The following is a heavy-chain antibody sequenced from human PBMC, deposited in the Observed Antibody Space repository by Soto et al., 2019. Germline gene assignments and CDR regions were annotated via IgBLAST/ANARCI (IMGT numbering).Heavy chain of an antibody. CDR1: GGSISSCSYY. Sequence: SETLSLTCTVSGGSISSCSYYWGWIRQPPGKGLEWIGSIYYSGSTYYNPSLKSRVTISVDTSKNQFSLKLSSVTAADTAVYYCARLYVDTAILDYWGQGTLVTVSS. CDR2: IYYSGST. V-gene: IGHV4-39*01. CDR3: ARLYVDTAILDY. J-gene: IGHJ4*02. D-gene: IGHD5-18*01.